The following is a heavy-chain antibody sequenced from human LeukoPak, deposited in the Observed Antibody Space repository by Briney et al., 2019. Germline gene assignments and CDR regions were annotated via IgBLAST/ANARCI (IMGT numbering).Heavy chain of an antibody. V-gene: IGHV3-53*01. CDR1: GFTVITND. Sequence: GGSLRLSCAASGFTVITNDMTWVRQAPGKGLEWVSVLYSDGNTKYADSVQGRFTISRDNSKNTLYLEMNCLSADDTAVYYCARGVEPLAANTLAYWGQGTLVTVSS. J-gene: IGHJ4*02. CDR2: LYSDGNT. D-gene: IGHD1-14*01. CDR3: ARGVEPLAANTLAY.